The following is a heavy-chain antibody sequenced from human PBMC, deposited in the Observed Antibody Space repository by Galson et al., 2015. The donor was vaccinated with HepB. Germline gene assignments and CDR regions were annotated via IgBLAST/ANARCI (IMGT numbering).Heavy chain of an antibody. V-gene: IGHV1-18*04. D-gene: IGHD3-22*01. CDR3: ASAAYYYDSSGYAGYAFDI. CDR1: GYTFTSYG. J-gene: IGHJ3*02. Sequence: SVKVSCKASGYTFTSYGISWVRQAPGQGLEWMGWISAYNGNTNYAQKLQGRVTMTTDTSTSTAYMELRSPRSDDTAVYYCASAAYYYDSSGYAGYAFDIWGQGTMVTVSS. CDR2: ISAYNGNT.